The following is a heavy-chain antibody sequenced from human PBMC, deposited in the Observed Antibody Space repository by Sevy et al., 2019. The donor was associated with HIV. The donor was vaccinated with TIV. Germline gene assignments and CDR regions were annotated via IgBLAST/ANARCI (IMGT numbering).Heavy chain of an antibody. V-gene: IGHV3-7*03. Sequence: GGSLRLSCVASGFNFRNFWMSWVRQAPGKGLECVADIKQDGSEAYCVDSVKGRFTISRDNAKNSLYLQMNSLRDEDTAMYFCVREKEVGASILDAWGQGTPVTVSS. D-gene: IGHD1-26*01. CDR1: GFNFRNFW. J-gene: IGHJ5*02. CDR2: IKQDGSEA. CDR3: VREKEVGASILDA.